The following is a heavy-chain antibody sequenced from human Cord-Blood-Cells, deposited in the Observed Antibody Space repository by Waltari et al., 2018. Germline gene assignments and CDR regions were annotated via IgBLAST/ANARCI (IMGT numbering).Heavy chain of an antibody. D-gene: IGHD6-13*01. Sequence: QVQLQESGPGLVKPSETLSLTCTVSGGSISSYYWSWIRQPPGKGLEWIGYIYYSGSTNYTPSLKSRVTISVDTSKNQFSLKLSSVTAADTAVYYCARDRSSSWYWFDPWGQGTLVTVSS. V-gene: IGHV4-59*01. J-gene: IGHJ5*02. CDR2: IYYSGST. CDR1: GGSISSYY. CDR3: ARDRSSSWYWFDP.